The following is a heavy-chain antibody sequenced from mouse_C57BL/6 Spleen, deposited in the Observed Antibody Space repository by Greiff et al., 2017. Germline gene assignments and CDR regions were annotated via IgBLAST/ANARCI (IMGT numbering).Heavy chain of an antibody. CDR3: ARSSTFFCYCGY. CDR2: FHPYNDDT. V-gene: IGHV1-47*01. J-gene: IGHJ2*01. CDR1: GYTFTTYP. D-gene: IGHD5-1*01. Sequence: VQLQQPGAELVKPGASVKMSCKASGYTFTTYPIEWMKQNHGKSLEWIGNFHPYNDDTKYNEKFKGKATLTVEKSSNAVYLELSRLSSDDSAVYYCARSSTFFCYCGYWGQGTTLTVSS.